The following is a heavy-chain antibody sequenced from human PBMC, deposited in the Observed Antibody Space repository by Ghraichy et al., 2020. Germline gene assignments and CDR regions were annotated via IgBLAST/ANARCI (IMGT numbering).Heavy chain of an antibody. Sequence: IGSVYYTGSTHYNPSLKSRVTISADTSKKQFSLKLSSLTAADTAVYYCARDLSRYDFWSGYYRADYYYYGMDVWGHGTTVTVSS. V-gene: IGHV4-39*07. D-gene: IGHD3-3*01. J-gene: IGHJ6*02. CDR2: VYYTGST. CDR3: ARDLSRYDFWSGYYRADYYYYGMDV.